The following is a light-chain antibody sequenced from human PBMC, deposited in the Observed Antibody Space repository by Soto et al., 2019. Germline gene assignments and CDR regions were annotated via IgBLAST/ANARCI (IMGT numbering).Light chain of an antibody. J-gene: IGKJ2*01. CDR2: GAS. CDR1: QSVSSN. CDR3: QQHKSWPPEDT. V-gene: IGKV3-15*01. Sequence: EIVMTQSPATLSVSPGERATLSCRASQSVSSNLAWYQQKPGQAPRLLIYGASTRATGIPARFSGSGSGTEFTLTISSLQSEDFAVYYCQQHKSWPPEDTFGQGTKLEIK.